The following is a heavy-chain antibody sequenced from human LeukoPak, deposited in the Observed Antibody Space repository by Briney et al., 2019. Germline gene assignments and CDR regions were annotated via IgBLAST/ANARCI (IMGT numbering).Heavy chain of an antibody. CDR1: GYTFTGYY. J-gene: IGHJ4*02. D-gene: IGHD3-3*01. Sequence: ASVKVSCKASGYTFTGYYMHWVRQAPGQGLEWMGWINPNSSGTNYAQKFQGRVTMTRDTSVSTAYMELSSLRSDDTAMYYCATAFGVVDFDYWGQGTLVTVSS. CDR3: ATAFGVVDFDY. V-gene: IGHV1-2*02. CDR2: INPNSSGT.